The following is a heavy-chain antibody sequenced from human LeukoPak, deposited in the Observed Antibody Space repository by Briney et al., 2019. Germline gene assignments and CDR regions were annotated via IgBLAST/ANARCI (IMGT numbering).Heavy chain of an antibody. V-gene: IGHV4-4*02. J-gene: IGHJ6*02. CDR3: ARDYGDYVPYYYYGMDV. CDR2: IYHSGST. CDR1: GGSISSSNW. D-gene: IGHD4-17*01. Sequence: SGTLSLTCAVSGGSISSSNWWSWVRQPPGKGLEWIGEIYHSGSTNYNPSLKSRVTISVDKSKNQFSLKLSSVTAADTAVYYCARDYGDYVPYYYYGMDVWGQGTTVTVSS.